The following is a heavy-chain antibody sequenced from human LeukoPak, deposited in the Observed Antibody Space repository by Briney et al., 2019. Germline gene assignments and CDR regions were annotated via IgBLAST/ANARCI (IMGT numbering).Heavy chain of an antibody. CDR3: AGSIAARPLDY. J-gene: IGHJ4*02. D-gene: IGHD6-6*01. Sequence: SETLSLTCAVYGGSFSGYYWSWIRQPPGKGLEWIGEINHSGSTNYNPSLKSRVTISVDTSKNQFSLKLSSVIAADTAVYYCAGSIAARPLDYWGQGTLVTVSS. CDR2: INHSGST. V-gene: IGHV4-34*01. CDR1: GGSFSGYY.